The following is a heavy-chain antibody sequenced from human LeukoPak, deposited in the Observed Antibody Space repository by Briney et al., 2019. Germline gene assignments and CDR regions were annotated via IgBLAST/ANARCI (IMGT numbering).Heavy chain of an antibody. V-gene: IGHV4-59*01. CDR3: ARATGSYYYFDY. CDR1: GGSISSYY. Sequence: SETLSLTCTVSGGSISSYYWSWIRQPLGKGLEWIGYIYYSGSTNYNPSLKSRVTISVDTSKNQFSLKLSSVTAADTAVYYCARATGSYYYFDYWGQGTLVTVSS. CDR2: IYYSGST. D-gene: IGHD1-26*01. J-gene: IGHJ4*02.